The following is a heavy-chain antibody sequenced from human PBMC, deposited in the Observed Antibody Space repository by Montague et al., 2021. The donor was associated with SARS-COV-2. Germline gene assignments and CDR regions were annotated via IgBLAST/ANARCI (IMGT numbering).Heavy chain of an antibody. CDR2: IYYTGST. CDR1: GGSISSTDHF. CDR3: ARNEEGYGYFDL. J-gene: IGHJ2*01. V-gene: IGHV4-39*01. D-gene: IGHD1-1*01. Sequence: SETLSLTCTVSGGSISSTDHFWGRIRQPPGKGLEWIGSIYYTGSTFYTPSLKSRVTISVDTSKNEFSLKLISVTATDTAVYYCARNEEGYGYFDLWGRGTLVTVSS.